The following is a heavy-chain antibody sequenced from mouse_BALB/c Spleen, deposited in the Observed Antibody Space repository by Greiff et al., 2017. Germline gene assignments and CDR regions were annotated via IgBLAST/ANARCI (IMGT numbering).Heavy chain of an antibody. D-gene: IGHD2-4*01. J-gene: IGHJ4*01. Sequence: QVQLKESGPGLVAPSQSLSITCTVSGFSLTSYGVHWVRQPPGKGLEWLGMIWGGGSTDYNSALKSRLSISKDNSKSQVFLKMNSLQTDDTAMYYCARTSTMITTKEYYYAMDYWGQGTLVTVSS. CDR2: IWGGGST. CDR3: ARTSTMITTKEYYYAMDY. V-gene: IGHV2-6-4*01. CDR1: GFSLTSYG.